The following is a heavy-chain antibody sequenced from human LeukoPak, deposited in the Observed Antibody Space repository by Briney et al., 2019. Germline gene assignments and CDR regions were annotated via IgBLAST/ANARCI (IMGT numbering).Heavy chain of an antibody. CDR2: IYHSGST. Sequence: SETLSLTCTLSGGSISTYYWSWIRQPPGKGLEWIGYIYHSGSTNYNPSLKSRVTISVDTSKNQFSLKLSSVTAAGTAVYYRARGGGYASPIGYWGQGALVTVSS. D-gene: IGHD5-12*01. V-gene: IGHV4-59*01. CDR3: ARGGGYASPIGY. CDR1: GGSISTYY. J-gene: IGHJ4*02.